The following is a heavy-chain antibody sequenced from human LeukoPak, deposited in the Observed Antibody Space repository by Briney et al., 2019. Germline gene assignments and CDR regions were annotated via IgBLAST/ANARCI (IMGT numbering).Heavy chain of an antibody. J-gene: IGHJ5*02. D-gene: IGHD2-21*02. CDR3: ALGSDCSS. Sequence: GGSLRLSCAASGFIFSTYWMSWVRQAPGKGLEWVSCIRKNTDNTYYGDSVKGRFTISRDDSKNTVYLQMSSLRAEDTAVYNCALGSDCSSWGQGTLVTVSS. CDR1: GFIFSTYW. V-gene: IGHV3-23*01. CDR2: IRKNTDNT.